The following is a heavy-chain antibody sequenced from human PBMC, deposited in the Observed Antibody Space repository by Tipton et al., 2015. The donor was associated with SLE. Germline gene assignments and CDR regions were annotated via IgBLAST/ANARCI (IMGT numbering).Heavy chain of an antibody. CDR2: IRYDGVNE. D-gene: IGHD2-2*01. Sequence: SLRLSCAASGFTFSTYGMHWVRQAPGKGLEWVAFIRYDGVNEYYADSVKGRFTISRDNAQSSVFLQMDSLRVEDTAVYYCARDWALGRRCSVSSCYGGDYWGQGVLVIVSS. V-gene: IGHV3-30*02. CDR1: GFTFSTYG. CDR3: ARDWALGRRCSVSSCYGGDY. J-gene: IGHJ4*02.